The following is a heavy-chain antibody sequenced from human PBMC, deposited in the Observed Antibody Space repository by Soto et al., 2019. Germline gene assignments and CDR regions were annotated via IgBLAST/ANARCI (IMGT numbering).Heavy chain of an antibody. D-gene: IGHD2-2*01. Sequence: SETLSLTCAVYGGSFSGYYWSWIRQPPGKGLEWIGEINHSGSTNYNPSLKSRVTISVDTSKNQFSLKLSSVTAADTAVYYCAKGNCSSTGSWGTWFDHWGQGTLVTVSS. CDR1: GGSFSGYY. V-gene: IGHV4-34*01. CDR3: AKGNCSSTGSWGTWFDH. J-gene: IGHJ5*02. CDR2: INHSGST.